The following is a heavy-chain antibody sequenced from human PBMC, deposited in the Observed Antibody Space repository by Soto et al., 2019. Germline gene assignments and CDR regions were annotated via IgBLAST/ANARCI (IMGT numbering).Heavy chain of an antibody. CDR2: IFPSDSDT. D-gene: IGHD3-22*01. Sequence: GESLKISCSTSGYRFTSYWIAWVRQMPGKGLEWMGIIFPSDSDTRYSPSFQGQVTISADRSTSTVFLQWASLKASDTAVYFCARKDKSGYFNWFDPWAREPWSPSPQ. CDR1: GYRFTSYW. V-gene: IGHV5-51*01. J-gene: IGHJ5*02. CDR3: ARKDKSGYFNWFDP.